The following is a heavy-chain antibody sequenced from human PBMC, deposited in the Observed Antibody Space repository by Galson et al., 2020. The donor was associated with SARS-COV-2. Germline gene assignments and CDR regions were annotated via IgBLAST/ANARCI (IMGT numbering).Heavy chain of an antibody. CDR1: GFSFMSYS. D-gene: IGHD3-10*01. V-gene: IGHV3-21*01. Sequence: GESLKISCAASGFSFMSYSMKWVRQAPGKGLEWVSSISSNIKDIYYADSVKGRFTISRDNAKNSLYLQMNSLRGDDTAVYYCARDHRVWFGDSDAFDIWGQGTRVIVSS. CDR3: ARDHRVWFGDSDAFDI. CDR2: ISSNIKDI. J-gene: IGHJ3*02.